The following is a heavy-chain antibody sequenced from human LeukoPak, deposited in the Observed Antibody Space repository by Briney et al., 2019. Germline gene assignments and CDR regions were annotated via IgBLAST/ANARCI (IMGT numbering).Heavy chain of an antibody. Sequence: PGGSLRLSCAASGFTFSSYWMSWVRQAPGKGLEWVANIKQDGSEKYYVDSVKGRFIISRDNAKNSLSLQMNSLRAEDTAMYYCARLLGESTVYDLWGQGTLVTVSS. CDR3: ARLLGESTVYDL. J-gene: IGHJ5*02. D-gene: IGHD3-16*01. V-gene: IGHV3-7*01. CDR1: GFTFSSYW. CDR2: IKQDGSEK.